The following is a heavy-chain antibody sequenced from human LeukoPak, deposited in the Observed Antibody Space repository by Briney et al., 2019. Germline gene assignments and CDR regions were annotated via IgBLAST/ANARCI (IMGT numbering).Heavy chain of an antibody. Sequence: ASVKVSCKASGYTFTSYGISWVRQAPGQGLEWMGWISAYNGNTNYAQKLQGRVTMTTDTSTSTAYMELRSLRSDDTAVYYCARHDEGSGGLSIGSLFGYYYYGMDVWGQGTTVTVSS. CDR3: ARHDEGSGGLSIGSLFGYYYYGMDV. J-gene: IGHJ6*02. CDR2: ISAYNGNT. CDR1: GYTFTSYG. D-gene: IGHD3-10*01. V-gene: IGHV1-18*01.